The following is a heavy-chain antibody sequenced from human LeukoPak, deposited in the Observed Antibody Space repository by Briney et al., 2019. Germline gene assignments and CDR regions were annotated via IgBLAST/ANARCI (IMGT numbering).Heavy chain of an antibody. CDR1: GGSIISYY. CDR3: ARGGYYGSGNDFRFDP. D-gene: IGHD3-10*01. Sequence: SETLSLTCTVSGGSIISYYWSWIRQPPGKGLEWIGYIYYSGSTNYNPSLKSRVTISVDTSKTQFSLKLSSVTAADTAVYYCARGGYYGSGNDFRFDPWGQGTLVTVSS. V-gene: IGHV4-59*01. J-gene: IGHJ5*02. CDR2: IYYSGST.